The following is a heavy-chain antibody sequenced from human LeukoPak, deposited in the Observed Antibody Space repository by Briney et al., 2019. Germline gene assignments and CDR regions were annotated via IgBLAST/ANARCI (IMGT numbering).Heavy chain of an antibody. CDR2: IIPIFGTA. V-gene: IGHV1-69*05. CDR1: GGTFSSYA. Sequence: ASVKVSCKASGGTFSSYAISWVRQAPGQGLEWRGGIIPIFGTANYAQKFQGRVTITTDESTSTAYMELSSLRSEDTAVYYCAREGTVPNWFAPWGQGTLVTVSS. CDR3: AREGTVPNWFAP. J-gene: IGHJ5*02. D-gene: IGHD4-17*01.